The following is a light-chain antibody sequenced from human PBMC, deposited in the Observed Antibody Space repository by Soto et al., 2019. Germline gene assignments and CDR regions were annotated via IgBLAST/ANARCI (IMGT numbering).Light chain of an antibody. CDR2: GAS. Sequence: EIVLTQSPGTLSLSPGERGTLSCRCSQSVSNNYLAWYQQQPGQAPRLLIYGASSRATGIPDRCSGSGCGAGFTLTISRLEVEDFAVYYWQRYGSSPPWKFGQGTKVDI. CDR1: QSVSNNY. J-gene: IGKJ1*01. CDR3: QRYGSSPPWK. V-gene: IGKV3-20*01.